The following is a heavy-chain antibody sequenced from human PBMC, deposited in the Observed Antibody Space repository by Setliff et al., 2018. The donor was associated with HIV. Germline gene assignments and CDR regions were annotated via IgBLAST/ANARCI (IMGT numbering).Heavy chain of an antibody. CDR1: GASISSYY. V-gene: IGHV4-4*09. Sequence: KASETLSLTCSVSGASISSYYWSWIRQPPGKGLEWIGYISHNGNTNYNPSLRSRVTMSIDTSKNQFFLKLSSVTALDTATYYCARMGNSYDSSGSYDYFDYWGQGTLVTVSS. J-gene: IGHJ4*02. CDR2: ISHNGNT. CDR3: ARMGNSYDSSGSYDYFDY. D-gene: IGHD3-22*01.